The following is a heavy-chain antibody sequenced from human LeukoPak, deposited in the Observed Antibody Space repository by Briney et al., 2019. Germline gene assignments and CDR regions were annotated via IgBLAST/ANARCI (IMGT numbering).Heavy chain of an antibody. J-gene: IGHJ4*02. CDR2: ISYDGSYK. V-gene: IGHV3-30-3*01. D-gene: IGHD4-23*01. CDR1: GLTFSSYA. Sequence: GGSLRLSCAASGLTFSSYAMHWVRLAPGKGLECVAVISYDGSYKYHADSVKGRFTISRDNSKNTLYLQMDSLRAEDTAIYYCARSVGTSPSALDYWGQGTLVTVSS. CDR3: ARSVGTSPSALDY.